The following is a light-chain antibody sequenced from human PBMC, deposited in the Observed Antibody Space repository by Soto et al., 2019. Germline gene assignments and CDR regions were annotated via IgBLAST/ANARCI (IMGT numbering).Light chain of an antibody. V-gene: IGKV3-20*01. CDR1: QSVSSSY. CDR2: GAS. Sequence: EIVLTQSPGTLSLSPGERATLSCRASQSVSSSYLAWYQQKPGQAPRLLIYGASSRATGIPDRFSGSGSGTDFPLTISRLEPEDFAMYYCQQYSSSPWTFGQGTKVEIK. CDR3: QQYSSSPWT. J-gene: IGKJ1*01.